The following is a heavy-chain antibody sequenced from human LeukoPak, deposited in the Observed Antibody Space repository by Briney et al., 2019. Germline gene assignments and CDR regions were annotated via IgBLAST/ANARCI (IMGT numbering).Heavy chain of an antibody. CDR1: GDSISLYY. CDR2: IYYTGST. D-gene: IGHD6-13*01. CDR3: ARASWFSTTWHFDY. Sequence: KPSETLSLTCTVSGDSISLYYWSWIRQPPGKGLEWIGYIYYTGSTKSNPSLKSRVTISVDTSKKQFSPNLSSVTAADTAVYYCARASWFSTTWHFDYWGQGILVTVSS. V-gene: IGHV4-59*01. J-gene: IGHJ4*02.